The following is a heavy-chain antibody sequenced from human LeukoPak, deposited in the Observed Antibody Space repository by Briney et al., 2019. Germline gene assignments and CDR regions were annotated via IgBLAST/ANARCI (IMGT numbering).Heavy chain of an antibody. CDR1: GFSISSDYY. Sequence: PSETLSLTCAVSGFSISSDYYWAWIRQPPGKGLEWIGSIHHSGTTAYNPSLRSRVTISVDTSKNQFSLKLSSVTAADTAVYYCARDTFRGYPGCWFDPWGQGTLVTVSS. CDR3: ARDTFRGYPGCWFDP. CDR2: IHHSGTT. V-gene: IGHV4-38-2*02. D-gene: IGHD5-12*01. J-gene: IGHJ5*02.